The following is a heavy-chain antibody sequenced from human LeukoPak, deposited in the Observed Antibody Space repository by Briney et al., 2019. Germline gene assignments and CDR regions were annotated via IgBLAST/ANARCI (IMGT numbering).Heavy chain of an antibody. CDR2: IDSDGSWT. Sequence: GGSLRLSCAASGNYWMHWVRQVPGKGLVWVSHIDSDGSWTSYADPVKGRFTISKDNAKNTVYLQMNSLRAEDTAVYYCVSFYETYWGRGTLVTVSS. D-gene: IGHD2/OR15-2a*01. CDR3: VSFYETY. CDR1: GNYW. V-gene: IGHV3-74*01. J-gene: IGHJ4*02.